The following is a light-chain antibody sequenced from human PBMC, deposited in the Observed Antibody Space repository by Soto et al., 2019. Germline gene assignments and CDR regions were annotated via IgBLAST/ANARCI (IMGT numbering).Light chain of an antibody. J-gene: IGLJ2*01. CDR1: NSNIGTNT. V-gene: IGLV1-44*01. Sequence: QSVLTQPPSASGTPGQGVTISCSGSNSNIGTNTVNWYQQLPGTAPKALIHTNNQRPSGVPDRFSSSKSGTSASLAISGLQSEDEAHYYCAAWDDSLNALVFGGGTKLTVL. CDR2: TNN. CDR3: AAWDDSLNALV.